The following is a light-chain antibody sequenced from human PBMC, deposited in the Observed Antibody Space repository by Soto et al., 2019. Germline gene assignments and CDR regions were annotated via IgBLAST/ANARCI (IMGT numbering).Light chain of an antibody. CDR1: QTVTGNY. J-gene: IGKJ4*01. CDR2: GAS. CDR3: HQYGASRLPVSSTLP. Sequence: ENVLTQSPGTLSLSPGERATLSCRASQTVTGNYLAWYQQKPGQAPRLLVYGASSRATGIPDRFSGRGSGTDFPLIITRLEPEDSAVYYCHQYGASRLPVSSTLPFGGGTKVEIK. V-gene: IGKV3-20*01.